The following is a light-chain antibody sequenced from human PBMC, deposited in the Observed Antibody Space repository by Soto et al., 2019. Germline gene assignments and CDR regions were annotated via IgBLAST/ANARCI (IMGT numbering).Light chain of an antibody. CDR1: QTISTH. V-gene: IGKV1-39*01. Sequence: DIQMTQSPSSLSPSVGVRVTISCRASQTISTHLNWYQQKQGRAPQLLIYLASSLQSGVPSRCSGSGSGTDFPLTISSLQPEDFATYYCEQSYIVPRTFGQGTKV. J-gene: IGKJ1*01. CDR2: LAS. CDR3: EQSYIVPRT.